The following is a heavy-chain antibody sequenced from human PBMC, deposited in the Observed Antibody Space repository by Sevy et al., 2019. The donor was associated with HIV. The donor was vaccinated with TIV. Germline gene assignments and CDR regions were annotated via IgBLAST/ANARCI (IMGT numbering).Heavy chain of an antibody. J-gene: IGHJ4*02. D-gene: IGHD3-10*01. CDR2: IKQDGSEK. CDR1: GFTFSSYW. Sequence: GGSLRLSCAASGFTFSSYWMSWVRQAPGKGLEWVANIKQDGSEKYYVDSVKGRFTISRDNAKNSLYLQMNSLRAEDTAVYYCAREGAPLVRRTDYWGQGTLVTVSS. V-gene: IGHV3-7*01. CDR3: AREGAPLVRRTDY.